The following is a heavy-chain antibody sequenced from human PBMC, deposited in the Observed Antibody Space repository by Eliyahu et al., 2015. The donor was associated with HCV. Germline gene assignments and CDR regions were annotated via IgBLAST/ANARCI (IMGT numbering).Heavy chain of an antibody. CDR3: ARGVSEGSSPSDY. CDR2: IWYDGSNK. Sequence: QVQLVESGGGVVQPGRSLRLSCAASGFTFSSYGMHWVRQAPGKGLEWVAVIWYDGSNKYYADSVKGRFTISRDNSKNTLYLQMNSLRAEDTAVYYCARGVSEGSSPSDYWGQGTLVTVSS. V-gene: IGHV3-33*01. J-gene: IGHJ4*02. CDR1: GFTFSSYG. D-gene: IGHD6-6*01.